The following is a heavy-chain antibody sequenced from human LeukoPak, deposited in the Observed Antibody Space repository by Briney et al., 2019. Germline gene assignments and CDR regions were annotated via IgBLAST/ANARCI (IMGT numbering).Heavy chain of an antibody. D-gene: IGHD6-19*01. CDR3: ARDSQNSIAVAGPYDAFDI. Sequence: SETLSLTCTVSGGSISSYYWSWIRQPAGKGLEWIGRIYTSGSINYNPSLKSRVTMSVDTSKNQFSLKLSSVTAADTAVYYCARDSQNSIAVAGPYDAFDIWGQGTMVTVSS. CDR2: IYTSGSI. V-gene: IGHV4-4*07. CDR1: GGSISSYY. J-gene: IGHJ3*02.